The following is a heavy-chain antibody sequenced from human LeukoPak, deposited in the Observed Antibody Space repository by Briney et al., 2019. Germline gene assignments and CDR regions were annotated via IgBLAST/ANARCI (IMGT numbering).Heavy chain of an antibody. D-gene: IGHD3-22*01. V-gene: IGHV1-2*06. CDR3: ARGGDYYDSSGYNK. CDR1: GYTFTGYY. CDR2: INPNSGGT. J-gene: IGHJ4*02. Sequence: ASVKVSCKASGYTFTGYYMHWVRQAPGQGLEWMGRINPNSGGTNYAQKFQGRVTMTRDTSISTAYMELSRLRSGDTAVYYCARGGDYYDSSGYNKWGQGTLVTVSS.